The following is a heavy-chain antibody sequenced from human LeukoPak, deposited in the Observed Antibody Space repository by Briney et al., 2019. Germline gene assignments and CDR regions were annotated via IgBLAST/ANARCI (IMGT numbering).Heavy chain of an antibody. CDR2: TYYSGMT. CDR3: ASADYDDYYIDF. J-gene: IGHJ4*02. V-gene: IGHV4-59*01. Sequence: SETLSLTCTVSGGSISSYYWSWIRQPPGKGLEWIGYTYYSGMTNYNPSLKSRVTISLDTSKNQFSLKLSSVTAADTAVYYCASADYDDYYIDFWGQGTLATVSS. CDR1: GGSISSYY. D-gene: IGHD4-17*01.